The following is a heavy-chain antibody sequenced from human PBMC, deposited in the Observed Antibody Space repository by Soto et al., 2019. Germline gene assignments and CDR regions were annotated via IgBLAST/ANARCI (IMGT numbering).Heavy chain of an antibody. CDR3: ALYLECGGACYSGLGY. J-gene: IGHJ4*02. Sequence: ASVKVSCKASGYTFTSYYMHWVRQAPGQGLEWMGIINPSGGSTSYAQKFQGRVTMTRDTSTSTVYMELSSLRSEDTAVYYCALYLECGGACYSGLGYWGQGILVPVSS. V-gene: IGHV1-46*01. CDR1: GYTFTSYY. CDR2: INPSGGST. D-gene: IGHD2-21*02.